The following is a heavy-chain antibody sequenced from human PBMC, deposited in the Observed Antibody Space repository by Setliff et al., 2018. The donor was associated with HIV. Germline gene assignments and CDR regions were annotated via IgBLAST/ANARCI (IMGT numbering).Heavy chain of an antibody. Sequence: SETLSLTCTVSGGSISSGDYYWSWIRQPPGKGLEWIGYIYYSGSTYYNPSLKSRVTISVDTSKNQFSLKLSSVTAADTAVYYCARGGDYVWGSYRPIDYWGQGTLVTVS. D-gene: IGHD3-16*02. J-gene: IGHJ4*02. CDR3: ARGGDYVWGSYRPIDY. V-gene: IGHV4-30-4*08. CDR1: GGSISSGDYY. CDR2: IYYSGST.